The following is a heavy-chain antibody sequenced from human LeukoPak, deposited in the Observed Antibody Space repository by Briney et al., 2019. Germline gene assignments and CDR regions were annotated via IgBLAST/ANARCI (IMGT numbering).Heavy chain of an antibody. V-gene: IGHV3-48*02. D-gene: IGHD3-22*01. J-gene: IGHJ3*02. CDR3: ERGVEGSYYYDSSGKGNALDI. Sequence: GGSLRLSCAASGFTFSSYSMNWVRQAPGKGLEWVSYISSSSSIIYYANSVKGRFTISRDNAKNSLYLQMNSLRDENTAVYYCERGVEGSYYYDSSGKGNALDIWGQGTMVTVSS. CDR1: GFTFSSYS. CDR2: ISSSSSII.